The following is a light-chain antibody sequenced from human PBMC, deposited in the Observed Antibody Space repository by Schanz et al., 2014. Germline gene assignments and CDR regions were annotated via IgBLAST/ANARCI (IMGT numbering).Light chain of an antibody. Sequence: DIQMTQSPSSLSASVGDRVTITCRASQSISNHLNWYQHKPGKAPKLLIYAASSLQSGVPSRFSGSGSGTDFALTINNLQPEDFATYYCQQSHSFPLTFGGGTKVEI. J-gene: IGKJ4*01. CDR3: QQSHSFPLT. CDR2: AAS. V-gene: IGKV1-39*01. CDR1: QSISNH.